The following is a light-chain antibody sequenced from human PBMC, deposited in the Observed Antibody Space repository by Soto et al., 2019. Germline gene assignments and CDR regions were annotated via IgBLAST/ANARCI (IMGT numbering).Light chain of an antibody. CDR3: QVWDGSSEHVV. V-gene: IGLV3-21*04. Sequence: SYELTQPPSVSVAPGKTARITCGGNNIGTKSVHWYQQKPGQAPVLVIYYDSDRPSGIPERFSGSNSGNTATLTISSVEAGDEADYYCQVWDGSSEHVVFGGGTQLTVL. J-gene: IGLJ2*01. CDR1: NIGTKS. CDR2: YDS.